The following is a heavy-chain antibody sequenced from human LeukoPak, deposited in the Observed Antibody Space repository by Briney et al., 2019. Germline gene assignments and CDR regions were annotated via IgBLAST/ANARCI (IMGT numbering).Heavy chain of an antibody. CDR1: GYTFTSYG. CDR2: ISAYNGNT. D-gene: IGHD3-10*01. V-gene: IGHV1-18*01. Sequence: EASVKVSCKASGYTFTSYGISWVRQAPGQGLEWMGWISAYNGNTNYAQKLQGRVTMTTDTSTSTAYMELRSLRSDDTALYYCARDTGGYFGSGSYFDSWGQGTLVTVSS. J-gene: IGHJ4*02. CDR3: ARDTGGYFGSGSYFDS.